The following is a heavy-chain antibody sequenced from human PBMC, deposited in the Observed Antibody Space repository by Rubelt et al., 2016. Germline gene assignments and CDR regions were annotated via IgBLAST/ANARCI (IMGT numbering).Heavy chain of an antibody. D-gene: IGHD1-20*01. V-gene: IGHV4-39*01. Sequence: QLHESGPGLVKPSETLSLTCSVPAGPITSSTDSWGWIRQPPGKGLEWIGSIHSGGLSYFNPSLENRTSIAVDTSENKFSLRLTSVTASDTSVYYCGRLEWRYNWKEVGSWGQGTLVTVS. J-gene: IGHJ5*02. CDR2: IHSGGLS. CDR1: AGPITSSTDS. CDR3: GRLEWRYNWKEVGS.